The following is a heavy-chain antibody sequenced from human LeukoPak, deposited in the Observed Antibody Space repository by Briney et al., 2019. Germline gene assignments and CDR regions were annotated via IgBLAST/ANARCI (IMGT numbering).Heavy chain of an antibody. CDR2: ISAYNGNT. CDR3: ARGCSSTSCDTRFNWFDP. CDR1: GYTFTSYG. V-gene: IGHV1-18*01. D-gene: IGHD2-2*01. Sequence: ASVKVSCKASGYTFTSYGISWVRQAPGQGLEWMGWISAYNGNTNYVQKLQGRVTMTTDTSTSTAYMELRSLRSDDTAVYYCARGCSSTSCDTRFNWFDPWGQGTLVTVSS. J-gene: IGHJ5*02.